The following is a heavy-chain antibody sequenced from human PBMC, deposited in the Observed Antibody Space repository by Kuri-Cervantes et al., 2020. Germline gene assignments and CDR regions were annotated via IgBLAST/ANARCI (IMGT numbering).Heavy chain of an antibody. CDR2: IYYSGST. D-gene: IGHD3-22*01. CDR1: GGSISSYY. CDR3: ARARYYYDSSGYYYYYGMDA. J-gene: IGHJ6*02. V-gene: IGHV4-59*01. Sequence: GSLRLSCTVSGGSISSYYWSWIRQPPGKGLEWIGYIYYSGSTNYNPSLKSRVTISVDTSKNQFSLKLSSVTAADTAVYYCARARYYYDSSGYYYYYGMDAWGQGTTVTVSS.